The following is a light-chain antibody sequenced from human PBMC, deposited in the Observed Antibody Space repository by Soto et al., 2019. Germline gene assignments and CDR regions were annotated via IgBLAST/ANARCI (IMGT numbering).Light chain of an antibody. V-gene: IGKV1-33*01. CDR1: QDISNY. J-gene: IGKJ2*01. Sequence: DIQMTQSPSSLSASVGDRVTITCQASQDISNYLNWYQQKPGKAPKLLIYDASNLETGVPSRFSGSGSGTDFTFTSSSLQPEDIATYYCQQYDNLPVTFGQGNKLELK. CDR2: DAS. CDR3: QQYDNLPVT.